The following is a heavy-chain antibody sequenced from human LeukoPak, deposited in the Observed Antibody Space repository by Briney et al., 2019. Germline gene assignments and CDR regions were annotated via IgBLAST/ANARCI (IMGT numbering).Heavy chain of an antibody. J-gene: IGHJ4*02. Sequence: PSETLSLTCTVSGYSISSGYYWGWIRQPPGKGLEWIGSIYHSGSTYYNPSLKSRVTISVDTSKNQFSLKLSSVTAADTAVYYCARSPFIVGATYVDYWGQGTLVTVSS. CDR2: IYHSGST. CDR1: GYSISSGYY. CDR3: ARSPFIVGATYVDY. V-gene: IGHV4-38-2*02. D-gene: IGHD1-26*01.